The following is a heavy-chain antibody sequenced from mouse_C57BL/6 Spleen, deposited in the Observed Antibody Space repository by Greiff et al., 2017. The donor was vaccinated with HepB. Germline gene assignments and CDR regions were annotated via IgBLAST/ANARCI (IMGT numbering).Heavy chain of an antibody. J-gene: IGHJ4*01. V-gene: IGHV1-52*01. CDR2: IDPSDSET. CDR1: GYTFTSYW. D-gene: IGHD1-1*01. Sequence: QVQLQQPGAELVRPGSSVKLSCKASGYTFTSYWMRWVKQRPIQGLEWIGNIDPSDSETHYNQKFKDKATLTVDKSSSTAYMQLSSLTSEDSAVYYCARYYGSSWYAMDYWGQGTSVTVSS. CDR3: ARYYGSSWYAMDY.